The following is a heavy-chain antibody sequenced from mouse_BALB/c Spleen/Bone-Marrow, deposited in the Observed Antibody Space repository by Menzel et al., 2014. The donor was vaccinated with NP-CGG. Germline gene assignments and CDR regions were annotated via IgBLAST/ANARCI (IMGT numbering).Heavy chain of an antibody. D-gene: IGHD4-1*01. V-gene: IGHV1-9*01. CDR1: GYTFSSYW. CDR3: ARKEGFWGTFAY. J-gene: IGHJ3*01. CDR2: ILPGIGST. Sequence: VMLVESGAELMKTGASVKISCKATGYTFSSYWIERVKQRPGHGLEWIGEILPGIGSTKYNEKFKGKATFTADTSSKTAYMQLSSLTSEDSAVYYCARKEGFWGTFAYWGQGTLVTVSA.